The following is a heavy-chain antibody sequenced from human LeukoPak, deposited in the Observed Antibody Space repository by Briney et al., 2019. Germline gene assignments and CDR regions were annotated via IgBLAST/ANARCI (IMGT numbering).Heavy chain of an antibody. J-gene: IGHJ4*02. D-gene: IGHD6-13*01. CDR1: GFTFSSYA. CDR3: AIGIAAAGRFDY. V-gene: IGHV3-30*04. Sequence: GRSLRLSCAASGFTFSSYAMHWVRQAPGKGLEWVAVISYDGSNKYYADSVKGRFTISRDNSKNTLHLQMNSLRAEDTAVYYCAIGIAAAGRFDYWGQGTLVTVSS. CDR2: ISYDGSNK.